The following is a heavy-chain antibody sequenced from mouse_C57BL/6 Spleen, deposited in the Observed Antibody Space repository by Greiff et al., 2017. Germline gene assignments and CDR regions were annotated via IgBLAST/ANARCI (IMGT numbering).Heavy chain of an antibody. Sequence: VQLQESGPELVKPGASVKISCKASGYAFSSSWMNWVKQRPGKGLEWIGRIYPGDGDTNYNGKFKGKATLTADKSSSTAYMQLSSLTSEDSAVYFCAIDGYPYAMDYWGQGTSVTVSS. CDR2: IYPGDGDT. CDR1: GYAFSSSW. V-gene: IGHV1-82*01. J-gene: IGHJ4*01. CDR3: AIDGYPYAMDY. D-gene: IGHD2-3*01.